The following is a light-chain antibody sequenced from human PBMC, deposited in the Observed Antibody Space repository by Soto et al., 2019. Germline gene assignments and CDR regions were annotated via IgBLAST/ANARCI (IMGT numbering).Light chain of an antibody. CDR1: SSNMGSNY. J-gene: IGLJ3*02. CDR2: KND. V-gene: IGLV1-47*01. CDR3: ATWDDSLTGLV. Sequence: QSVLTQPPSASGTPGQGVSISCSGSSSNMGSNYVYWYQQLPGRAPRLIIYKNDQRPSGVPDRFSGSKSGTSASLATSGLRSEDEALYHCATWDDSLTGLVFGGGTKLTVL.